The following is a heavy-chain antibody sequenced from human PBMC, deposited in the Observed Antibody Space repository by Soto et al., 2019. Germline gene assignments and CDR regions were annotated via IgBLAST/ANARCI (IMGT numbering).Heavy chain of an antibody. CDR2: IIPIFGTT. V-gene: IGHV1-69*06. J-gene: IGHJ5*02. CDR1: GGTFGSDA. Sequence: SVKVSCKASGGTFGSDAITWARQAPVQGLEWVGRIIPIFGTTNYAQNLQGRVTISADKSTLTSYMELHSLTSDDTALYYCARDRTDSGYYTNWLDPWGQGTQVNVSS. CDR3: ARDRTDSGYYTNWLDP. D-gene: IGHD3-22*01.